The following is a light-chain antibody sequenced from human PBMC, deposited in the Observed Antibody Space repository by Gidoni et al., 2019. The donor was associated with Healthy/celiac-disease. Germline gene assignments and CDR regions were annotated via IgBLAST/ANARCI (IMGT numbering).Light chain of an antibody. J-gene: IGKJ1*01. CDR3: QQSYSTLWT. Sequence: DIQMTQSPSSLSASVGDRVTITCRASQSISSYLNWYQQKPGKAPKLMIYAESSLQSGVTSRFSGSGSGTDFNLTISSMQPEDFATYYCQQSYSTLWTFGQGTKVEIK. V-gene: IGKV1-39*01. CDR2: AES. CDR1: QSISSY.